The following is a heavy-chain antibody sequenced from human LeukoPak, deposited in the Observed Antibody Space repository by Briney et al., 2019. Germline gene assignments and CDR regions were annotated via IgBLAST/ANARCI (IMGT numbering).Heavy chain of an antibody. V-gene: IGHV3-23*01. Sequence: PGGSLRLSCVASGFTFSSFWMSWVRQAPGKGLELVSVISASGRNRDYAGSVKGRFTITRDNAENTLSLLMNSLGAEDTAVYYCARRDDFDIWGQGTMVTVSS. J-gene: IGHJ3*02. CDR3: ARRDDFDI. CDR2: ISASGRNR. CDR1: GFTFSSFW.